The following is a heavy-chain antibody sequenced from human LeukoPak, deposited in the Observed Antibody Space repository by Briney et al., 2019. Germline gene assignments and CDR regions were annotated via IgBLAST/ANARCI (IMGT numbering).Heavy chain of an antibody. J-gene: IGHJ4*02. Sequence: SETLSLTCAVYGGSFSGYPWTWIRQSPGRGLEWIGEIIHSGSTNYNPPLKSRVTISVDTSKNQFSLKLNSVTAADTAVYYCARGAPGHWGQGTLVTVSS. V-gene: IGHV4-34*01. CDR1: GGSFSGYP. CDR2: IIHSGST. CDR3: ARGAPGH.